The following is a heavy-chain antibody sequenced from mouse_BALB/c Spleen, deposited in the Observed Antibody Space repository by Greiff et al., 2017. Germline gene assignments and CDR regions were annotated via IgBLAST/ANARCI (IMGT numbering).Heavy chain of an antibody. CDR3: ARRWPDWYFDV. Sequence: EVKLQESGGGLVKPGGSLKLSCAASGFTFSSYAMSWVRQTPEKRLEWVASISSGGSTYYPDSVKGRFTISRDNARNILYLQMSSLRSEDTAMYYCARRWPDWYFDVWGAGTTVTVSS. CDR1: GFTFSSYA. V-gene: IGHV5-6-5*01. CDR2: ISSGGST. J-gene: IGHJ1*01. D-gene: IGHD2-3*01.